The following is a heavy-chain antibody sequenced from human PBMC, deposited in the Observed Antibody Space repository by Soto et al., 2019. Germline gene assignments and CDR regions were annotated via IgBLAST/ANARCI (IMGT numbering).Heavy chain of an antibody. CDR2: INHSGST. V-gene: IGHV4-34*01. CDR1: GGSFSGYY. Sequence: PSETLSLTCAVYGGSFSGYYWSWIRQPPGEGLEWIGEINHSGSTNYNPSLKSRVTISVDRSKNQFSLELTSVTAADTALYYCVRDHQFGNTWSFDYWGPGILVTVSS. CDR3: VRDHQFGNTWSFDY. D-gene: IGHD3-3*01. J-gene: IGHJ4*02.